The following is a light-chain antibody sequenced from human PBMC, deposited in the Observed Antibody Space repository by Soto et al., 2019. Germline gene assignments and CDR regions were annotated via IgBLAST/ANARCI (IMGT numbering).Light chain of an antibody. CDR2: GAS. Sequence: EFVLTQSPGTLSLSPGERATLSCRAIQSISRSLAWYQQKPGQPPRLLIYGASTRATDIPPSFTGSGSGTEFTLTISSLQSEDIAVYYCQQYNKWPQTFGQGTKVDI. V-gene: IGKV3-15*01. J-gene: IGKJ1*01. CDR3: QQYNKWPQT. CDR1: QSISRS.